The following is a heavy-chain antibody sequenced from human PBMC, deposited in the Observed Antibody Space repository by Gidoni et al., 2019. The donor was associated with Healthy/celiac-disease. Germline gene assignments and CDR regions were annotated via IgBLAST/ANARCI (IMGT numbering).Heavy chain of an antibody. V-gene: IGHV1-69*01. J-gene: IGHJ6*02. CDR3: ARDIVVVVVAATPGYYGMDV. CDR2: IIPIFGTA. D-gene: IGHD2-15*01. CDR1: GGTFSSYA. Sequence: QVQLVQSGAEVKKPGSSVKVSCKASGGTFSSYAISWVRQAPGQGLEWMGGIIPIFGTANYAQKFQGRVTITADESTSTAYMELSSLRSEDTAVYYCARDIVVVVVAATPGYYGMDVWGQGTTVTVSS.